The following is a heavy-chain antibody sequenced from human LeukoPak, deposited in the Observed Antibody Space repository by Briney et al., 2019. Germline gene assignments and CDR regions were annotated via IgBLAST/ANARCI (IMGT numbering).Heavy chain of an antibody. V-gene: IGHV3-23*01. J-gene: IGHJ4*02. Sequence: GGSLRLSCAASGFSFSNYVMNWVRQVPGKGLEWVAAISGRDDSTYYADSVKGRFTISRDTSKNTLYLQMNSLRAEDTAVYYCAKWGDYDVLTGYYDSDYWGQGTLVTVSS. CDR2: ISGRDDST. D-gene: IGHD3-9*01. CDR1: GFSFSNYV. CDR3: AKWGDYDVLTGYYDSDY.